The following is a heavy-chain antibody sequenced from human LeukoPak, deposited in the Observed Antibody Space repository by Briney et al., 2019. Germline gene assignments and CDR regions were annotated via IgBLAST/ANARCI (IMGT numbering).Heavy chain of an antibody. J-gene: IGHJ4*02. CDR3: ARDGPPYCSSTSCSYYFDY. V-gene: IGHV3-33*01. CDR2: IRYDGSNK. D-gene: IGHD2-2*01. CDR1: GFTFSSYG. Sequence: GGSLRLSCAASGFTFSSYGMHWVRQAPGKGLEWVAVIRYDGSNKYYADSVKGRFTISRDNSKNTLYLQMNSLRAEDTAMYYCARDGPPYCSSTSCSYYFDYWGQGTLVTVSS.